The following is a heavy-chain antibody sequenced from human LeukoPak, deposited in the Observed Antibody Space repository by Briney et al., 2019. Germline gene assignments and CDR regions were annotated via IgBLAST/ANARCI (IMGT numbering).Heavy chain of an antibody. D-gene: IGHD2/OR15-2a*01. J-gene: IGHJ5*02. CDR3: ARDNSQNFGGWFDP. Sequence: SQTLSLTCAISGDSVSSNSAAWNWIRQSPSRGLEWLGRTYYRSKWYNDYAVSVKSRITINPDTSKNQSSLQLNSVTPEDTAVCYCARDNSQNFGGWFDPWGQGTLVTVSS. CDR2: TYYRSKWYN. CDR1: GDSVSSNSAA. V-gene: IGHV6-1*01.